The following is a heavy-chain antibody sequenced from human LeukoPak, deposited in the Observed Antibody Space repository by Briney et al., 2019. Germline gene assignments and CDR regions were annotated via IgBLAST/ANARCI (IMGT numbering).Heavy chain of an antibody. Sequence: PGGSLRLSCAASGFTFSSYSMNWVRQAPGKGLEWVSSISSSSYIYYADSVKGRFTISRDNAKNSLYLQMNSLRAEDTAVYYCARELTTVTTTGDAFDIWGQGTMVTVSS. J-gene: IGHJ3*02. CDR1: GFTFSSYS. CDR2: ISSSSYI. D-gene: IGHD4-17*01. V-gene: IGHV3-21*01. CDR3: ARELTTVTTTGDAFDI.